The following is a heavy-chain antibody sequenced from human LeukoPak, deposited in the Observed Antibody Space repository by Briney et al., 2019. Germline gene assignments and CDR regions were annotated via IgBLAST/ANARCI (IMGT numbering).Heavy chain of an antibody. CDR1: GGSISSGGYY. V-gene: IGHV4-31*03. CDR3: ARGKRSANMDV. J-gene: IGHJ6*02. CDR2: IYYSGST. Sequence: SETLSLTCTVSGGSISSGGYYWSWIRQHPGKGLEWIGYIYYSGSTYYNPSLKSRVTISVDTSKNQFSLKLSSVTAADTAVYYCARGKRSANMDVWGQGTTVTVSS.